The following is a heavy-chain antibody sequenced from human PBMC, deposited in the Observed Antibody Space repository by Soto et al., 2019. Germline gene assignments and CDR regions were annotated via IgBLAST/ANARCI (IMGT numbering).Heavy chain of an antibody. Sequence: SVKVSCKASGGTFSRYAISWVRQDPGQGLEWMGGIIPIFGTANYAQKFQGRVTITADKSTSTAYMELSSLRSEDTAVYYCARDAPSYCSGGRCYSGRFDYWGQGTLVTLPS. J-gene: IGHJ4*02. D-gene: IGHD2-15*01. CDR1: GGTFSRYA. CDR3: ARDAPSYCSGGRCYSGRFDY. V-gene: IGHV1-69*06. CDR2: IIPIFGTA.